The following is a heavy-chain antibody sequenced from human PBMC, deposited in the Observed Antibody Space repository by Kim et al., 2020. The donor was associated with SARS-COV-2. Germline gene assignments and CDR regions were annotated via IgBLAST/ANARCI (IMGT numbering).Heavy chain of an antibody. V-gene: IGHV3-23*01. J-gene: IGHJ5*02. CDR2: GST. Sequence: GSTYYAASVKGRFTISRDNSKNTLYLQMNSLRAEDTAVYYCAKDPNWFDPWGQGTLVTVSS. CDR3: AKDPNWFDP.